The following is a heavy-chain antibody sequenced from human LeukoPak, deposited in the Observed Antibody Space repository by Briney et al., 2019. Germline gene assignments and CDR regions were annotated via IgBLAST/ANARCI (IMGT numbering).Heavy chain of an antibody. Sequence: SQTLSLTCAISGDSVSSNSAAWNWIRQSPSRGLEWLGRTFYRSKWYNDYAVFVKSRITINPDTPKNQLSLLLHSVTPEDTAVYYCARDWEDNRGYHQLGFDPWGQGTLVTVSS. J-gene: IGHJ5*02. CDR2: TFYRSKWYN. CDR1: GDSVSSNSAA. CDR3: ARDWEDNRGYHQLGFDP. D-gene: IGHD3-22*01. V-gene: IGHV6-1*01.